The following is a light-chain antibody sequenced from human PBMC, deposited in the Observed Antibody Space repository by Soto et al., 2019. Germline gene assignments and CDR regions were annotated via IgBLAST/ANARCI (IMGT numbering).Light chain of an antibody. CDR2: DNN. Sequence: QLVLTQPPSASGTPGQRVTISCSGSSSNIGSNYVSWYQQLPGTAPKLLIYDNNKRPSGIPDRFSGSKSGTSATLGITGLQTGDEADYYCGTWDSSLSAVVFGGGTKLTVL. CDR1: SSNIGSNY. J-gene: IGLJ2*01. CDR3: GTWDSSLSAVV. V-gene: IGLV1-51*01.